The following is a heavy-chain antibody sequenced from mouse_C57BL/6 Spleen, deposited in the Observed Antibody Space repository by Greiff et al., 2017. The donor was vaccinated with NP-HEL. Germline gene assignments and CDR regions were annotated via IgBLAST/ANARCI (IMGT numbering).Heavy chain of an antibody. Sequence: QVQLQQPGAELVKPGASVKVSCKASGYTFTSYWMHWVKQRPGQGLEWIGRIHPSDSDTNYNQKFKGKATLTVDKSSSTANMQLSSLKAEDYAVYDGERGSNYDPDDGGKGTTLKVDS. D-gene: IGHD2-5*01. CDR2: IHPSDSDT. CDR1: GYTFTSYW. V-gene: IGHV1-74*01. CDR3: ERGSNYDPDD. J-gene: IGHJ2*01.